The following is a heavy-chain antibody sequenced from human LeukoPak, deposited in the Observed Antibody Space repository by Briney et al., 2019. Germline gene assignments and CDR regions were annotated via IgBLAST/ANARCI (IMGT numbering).Heavy chain of an antibody. V-gene: IGHV4-39*07. CDR1: GCSISCSSYY. CDR3: ARGSEITGTTGDWFDP. CDR2: IYYSGST. J-gene: IGHJ5*02. D-gene: IGHD1-7*01. Sequence: PSETLSLTCTVSGCSISCSSYYWGWIRQPPGTGLEWLGSIYYSGSTYYNPSLKSRVTISVDTSENRFSLKLSSVTAADTAVYYCARGSEITGTTGDWFDPWGQGTLVTVSS.